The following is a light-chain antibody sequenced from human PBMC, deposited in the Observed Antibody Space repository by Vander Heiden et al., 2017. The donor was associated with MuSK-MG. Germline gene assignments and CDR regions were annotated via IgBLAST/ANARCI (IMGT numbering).Light chain of an antibody. J-gene: IGLJ2*01. CDR3: QVWDSSRDHVV. Sequence: SYVLTQPTSVSLAPGQTARTTCGGDILGSKSVPGYKQKAGQAPGLVVYDDRDRPSGIPERFSGSNSGNTATLTISRVEAGDEADYHCQVWDSSRDHVVFGGGTKLTVL. CDR2: DDR. V-gene: IGLV3-21*02. CDR1: ILGSKS.